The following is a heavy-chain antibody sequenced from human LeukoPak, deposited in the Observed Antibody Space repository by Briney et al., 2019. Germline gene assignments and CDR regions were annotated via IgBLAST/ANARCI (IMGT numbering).Heavy chain of an antibody. CDR2: ISSSSPYI. CDR1: GFKFDDYG. CDR3: ARLYSRVGPFDY. D-gene: IGHD5-18*01. Sequence: GGSLRLSCAVSGFKFDDYGMNWVRQAPGKGLEWVASISSSSPYIYYTDSVKGRFTISRDNAKNSLFLQMNSLRAEDTAVYYCARLYSRVGPFDYWGQGTLVTVSS. J-gene: IGHJ4*02. V-gene: IGHV3-21*01.